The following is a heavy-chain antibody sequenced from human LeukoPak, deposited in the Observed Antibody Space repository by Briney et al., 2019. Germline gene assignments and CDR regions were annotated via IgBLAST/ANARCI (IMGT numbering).Heavy chain of an antibody. CDR2: ISGSGGST. Sequence: GGSLRPSCAASGFTFSSYAMSWVRQAPGKGLEWVSAISGSGGSTYYADSVKGRFTISRDNSKNTLYLQMNSLRAEDTAVYYCAKGFITMIVVGNRAFDYWGQGTLVTVSS. CDR1: GFTFSSYA. J-gene: IGHJ4*02. V-gene: IGHV3-23*01. CDR3: AKGFITMIVVGNRAFDY. D-gene: IGHD3-22*01.